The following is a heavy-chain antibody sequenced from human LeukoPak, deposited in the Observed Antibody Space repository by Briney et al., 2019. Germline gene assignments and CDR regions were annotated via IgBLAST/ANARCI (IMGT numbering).Heavy chain of an antibody. CDR2: ISWDGGSR. V-gene: IGHV3-43*01. CDR3: VKALDASLIWIGPFDY. D-gene: IGHD2-2*03. CDR1: GFTFSDYY. J-gene: IGHJ4*02. Sequence: GGSLRLSCAASGFTFSDYYMSWIRQAPGKGLEWVSLISWDGGSRYYADSVKGRFTISRDNSKNSLYLQMNSLRTEDTALYYCVKALDASLIWIGPFDYWGQGTLVTVSS.